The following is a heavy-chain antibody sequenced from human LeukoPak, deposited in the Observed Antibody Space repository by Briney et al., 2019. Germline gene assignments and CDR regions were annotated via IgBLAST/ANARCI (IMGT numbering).Heavy chain of an antibody. CDR3: ARGSSSSWIDY. CDR1: GFTFSTYW. V-gene: IGHV3-7*02. D-gene: IGHD6-13*01. Sequence: GGSLILSCAASGFTFSTYWMTWVRQAPAKGLEWVANIRQDGSEKYYVDSVEGRFTISRDNAKKSLFLQMNSLRAEDTAVYYCARGSSSSWIDYWGQGTLVTVSS. CDR2: IRQDGSEK. J-gene: IGHJ4*02.